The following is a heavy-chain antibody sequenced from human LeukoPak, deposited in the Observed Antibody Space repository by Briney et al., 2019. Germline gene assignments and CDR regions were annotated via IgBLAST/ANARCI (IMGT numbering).Heavy chain of an antibody. J-gene: IGHJ4*02. CDR2: IIPILGIA. CDR3: ARALSHSSGWTRFDY. D-gene: IGHD6-19*01. CDR1: GGTFSSYA. V-gene: IGHV1-69*04. Sequence: LVKVSCKASGGTFSSYAISWVRQAPGQGLEWMGRIIPILGIANYAQKFQGRVTITADKSTSTAYMELSSLRSEDTAVYYCARALSHSSGWTRFDYWGQGTLVTVSS.